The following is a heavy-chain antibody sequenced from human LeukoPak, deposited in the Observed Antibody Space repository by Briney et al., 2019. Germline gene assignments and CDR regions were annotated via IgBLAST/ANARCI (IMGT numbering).Heavy chain of an antibody. CDR1: GFTFDDYG. CDR3: ARTNYRVVVPAAIDY. Sequence: GSLRLSCAASGFTFDDYGMSWVRQAPGKGLEWVANIKQDGSEKYYVDSVKGRFTISRDNAKNSLYLQMNSLRAEDTAVYYCARTNYRVVVPAAIDYWGQGTLVTVSS. CDR2: IKQDGSEK. J-gene: IGHJ4*02. V-gene: IGHV3-7*01. D-gene: IGHD2-2*01.